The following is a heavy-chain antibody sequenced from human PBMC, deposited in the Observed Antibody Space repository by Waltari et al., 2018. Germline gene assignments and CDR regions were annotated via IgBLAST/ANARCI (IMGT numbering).Heavy chain of an antibody. CDR1: GYTFTSYD. CDR3: ARSAAAYYYYGMDV. V-gene: IGHV1-8*01. Sequence: QVQLVQSGAEVKKPGASVKVSCKASGYTFTSYDINWFRQATGQGLEWMGWMNPNSGNTGYAQKFQGRVTMTRNTSISTAYMELSSLRSEDTAVYYCARSAAAYYYYGMDVWGQGTTVTVSS. CDR2: MNPNSGNT. J-gene: IGHJ6*02. D-gene: IGHD6-13*01.